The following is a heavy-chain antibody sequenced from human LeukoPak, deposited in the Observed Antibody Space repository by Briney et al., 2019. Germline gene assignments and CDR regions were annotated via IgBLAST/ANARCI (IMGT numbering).Heavy chain of an antibody. D-gene: IGHD2-2*01. CDR1: GFTFSSYA. CDR2: ISGDSTYI. J-gene: IGHJ6*02. CDR3: ARGQAPRRQLYFYGLDV. Sequence: GGSLRLSCAASGFTFSSYAMYWVRQAPGKGLEWVSSISGDSTYIYYADSVKGRFTISRDNARNSLSLRLNSLKVEDTALYYCARGQAPRRQLYFYGLDVWGQGTTVTVSS. V-gene: IGHV3-21*06.